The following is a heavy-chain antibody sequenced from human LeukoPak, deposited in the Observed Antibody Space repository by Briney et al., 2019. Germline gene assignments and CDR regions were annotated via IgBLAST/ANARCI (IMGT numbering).Heavy chain of an antibody. D-gene: IGHD6-13*01. J-gene: IGHJ4*02. CDR1: GGSISSSSFY. CDR2: IYYSGST. V-gene: IGHV4-39*07. Sequence: SETLSLTCTVSGGSISSSSFYWGWIRQPPGKGLEWIGSIYYSGSTNYNPSLKSRVTISVDTSKNQFSLNLSSLTAADTAVYYLARVKAADPKRGGGKLFDYWGQGTLVTVSS. CDR3: ARVKAADPKRGGGKLFDY.